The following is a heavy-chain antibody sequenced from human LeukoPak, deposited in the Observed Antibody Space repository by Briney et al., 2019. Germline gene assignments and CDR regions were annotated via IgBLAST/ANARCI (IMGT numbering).Heavy chain of an antibody. Sequence: PGGSLRLSCAASGFTFSSYWMSWVRQAPGKGLEWVANIKQDGSEKYYVDSVKGRLTISRDNAKNSLYLQMNSLSAEDTAVYYCARTYYDILTGYNPYFDYWGQGTLVTVSS. J-gene: IGHJ4*02. CDR3: ARTYYDILTGYNPYFDY. CDR1: GFTFSSYW. D-gene: IGHD3-9*01. V-gene: IGHV3-7*01. CDR2: IKQDGSEK.